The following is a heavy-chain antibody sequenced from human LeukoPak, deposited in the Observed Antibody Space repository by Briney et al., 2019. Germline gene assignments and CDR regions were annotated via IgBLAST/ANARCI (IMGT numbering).Heavy chain of an antibody. J-gene: IGHJ4*02. CDR1: GFTFSSYS. D-gene: IGHD1-1*01. Sequence: GGSLRLSCAASGFTFSSYSMNWVRQAPGKGLEWVSSISSSSSYIYYVDSVKGRFTISRDNAKNSLYLQMNSLRAEDTAEYYCATLTGTEIDYWGQGTLVTVSS. CDR3: ATLTGTEIDY. V-gene: IGHV3-21*01. CDR2: ISSSSSYI.